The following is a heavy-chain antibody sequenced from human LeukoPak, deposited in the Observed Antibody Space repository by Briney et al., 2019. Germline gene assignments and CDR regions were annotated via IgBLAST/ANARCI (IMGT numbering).Heavy chain of an antibody. CDR3: ARGRYSGTTYYFDY. CDR1: GFTFSSSA. D-gene: IGHD5-12*01. V-gene: IGHV3-23*01. CDR2: ISASGGST. J-gene: IGHJ4*02. Sequence: GGSLRLSCAASGFTFSSSAMSWVRQVPGKGLEWVSGISASGGSTNYADSVRGRFTISRDNSKNTLYVQMNSLRAEDTAMYYCARGRYSGTTYYFDYWGQGTLVTVSS.